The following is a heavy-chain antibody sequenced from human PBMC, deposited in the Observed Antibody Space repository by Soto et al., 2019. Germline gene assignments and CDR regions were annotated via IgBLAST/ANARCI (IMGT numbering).Heavy chain of an antibody. CDR3: ASADFWSGYEFPSSGMDV. J-gene: IGHJ6*02. CDR2: IIPIFGTA. D-gene: IGHD3-3*01. V-gene: IGHV1-69*06. Sequence: QVQLVQSGAEVKKPGSSVKVSCKASGGTFSSYAISWVRQAPGQGLEWMGGIIPIFGTANYAQKFQGRVTITADKSTSTAYKELDSQRSEDTAVYYCASADFWSGYEFPSSGMDVWGQGTTDTVSS. CDR1: GGTFSSYA.